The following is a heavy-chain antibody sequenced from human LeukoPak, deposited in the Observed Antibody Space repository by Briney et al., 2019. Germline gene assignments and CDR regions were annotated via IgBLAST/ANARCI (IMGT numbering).Heavy chain of an antibody. Sequence: SETLSLTCTVSGGSIISSSYYWGWIRQPPGKGLEWIGSIYYSGSTDYNPSLKSRVTISVDTSKNQFSLKLSSVTAADTAVYYCAGNITRETNYDTIHRVDAFDIWGQGIMVTVSS. D-gene: IGHD3-22*01. J-gene: IGHJ3*02. CDR3: AGNITRETNYDTIHRVDAFDI. CDR1: GGSIISSSYY. CDR2: IYYSGST. V-gene: IGHV4-39*01.